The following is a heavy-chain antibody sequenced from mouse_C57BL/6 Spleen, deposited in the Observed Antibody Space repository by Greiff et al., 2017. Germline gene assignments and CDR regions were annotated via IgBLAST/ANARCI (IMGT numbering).Heavy chain of an antibody. CDR3: ARTHYDYAFDY. Sequence: VQLQQPGAELVMPGASVKLSCKASGYTFTSYWMHWVKQRPGQGLEWIGEIDPSDSYTNYNQKFKGKSTLTVDKSSSTAYMQLSSLTSEDSAVYYCARTHYDYAFDYWGQGTTLTVSS. J-gene: IGHJ2*01. CDR2: IDPSDSYT. D-gene: IGHD2-4*01. CDR1: GYTFTSYW. V-gene: IGHV1-69*01.